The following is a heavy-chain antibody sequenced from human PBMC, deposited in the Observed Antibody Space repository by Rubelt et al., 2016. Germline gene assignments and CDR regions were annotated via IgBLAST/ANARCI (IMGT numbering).Heavy chain of an antibody. Sequence: LQESGPGLVKPSETLSLTCTVSGGSISSSSYYWGWIRQPPGKGLEWIGSIYYSGSTYYNPSLKSRVTISVDTSKNQFSLKLSSVTAADTAVYYCARGGIRGSSSGIDYYYGMDVWGQGTTVTVSS. CDR1: GGSISSSSYY. CDR3: ARGGIRGSSSGIDYYYGMDV. V-gene: IGHV4-39*07. J-gene: IGHJ6*02. D-gene: IGHD6-6*01. CDR2: IYYSGST.